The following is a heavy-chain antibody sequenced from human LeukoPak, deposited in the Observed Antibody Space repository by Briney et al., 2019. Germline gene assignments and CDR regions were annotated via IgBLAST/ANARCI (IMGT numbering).Heavy chain of an antibody. CDR3: ARDFGVTNYHFDY. CDR2: IWYDGSNQ. CDR1: GFIFSDYG. J-gene: IGHJ4*02. D-gene: IGHD3-16*01. V-gene: IGHV3-33*01. Sequence: GRSLRLSCAASGFIFSDYGMHWVRQAPGKGLEWVAVIWYDGSNQYYADSVKGRFTVSRDNSKNMLYLQMNSLRAEDTAVYCCARDFGVTNYHFDYWGQGTLVTVSS.